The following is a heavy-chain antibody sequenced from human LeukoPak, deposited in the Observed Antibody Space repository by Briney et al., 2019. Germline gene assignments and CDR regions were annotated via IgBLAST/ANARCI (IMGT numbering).Heavy chain of an antibody. Sequence: PSETLSLTCTVSGGSVSSGRYYWTWIRQPAGKGLEWIVRIYTRRSTNYNPSLKSRVTISVDTSKNQFSLKFTSVTAADTAVYYCARDNGSPSSGWTGYFQHWGQGTLVTVSS. D-gene: IGHD6-19*01. J-gene: IGHJ1*01. V-gene: IGHV4-61*02. CDR3: ARDNGSPSSGWTGYFQH. CDR2: IYTRRST. CDR1: GGSVSSGRYY.